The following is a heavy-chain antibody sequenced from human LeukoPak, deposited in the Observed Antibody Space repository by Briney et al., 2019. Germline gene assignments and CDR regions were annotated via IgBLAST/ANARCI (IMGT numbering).Heavy chain of an antibody. CDR1: GGSISSYY. CDR3: ARTDYSNYYYHYYMDV. D-gene: IGHD4-11*01. V-gene: IGHV4-4*07. Sequence: SEALSLTCTVSGGSISSYYWSWIRQPAGKGLEWIGRIYTSGSTNYNPSLKGRVTMSVDTSKNQFSLKLSSVTAADTAVYYCARTDYSNYYYHYYMDVWGKGTTVTVSS. J-gene: IGHJ6*03. CDR2: IYTSGST.